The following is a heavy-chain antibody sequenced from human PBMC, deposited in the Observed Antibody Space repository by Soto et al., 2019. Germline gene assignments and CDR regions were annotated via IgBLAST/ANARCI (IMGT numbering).Heavy chain of an antibody. V-gene: IGHV3-30-3*01. CDR3: ARDRTDLENDWFDP. Sequence: GGSLRLSCAASGFTFSSYAMHWVRQAPGKGLEWVAVISYDGSNKYYADSVKGRFTISRDNSKNTLYLQMNSLRAEDTAVYYCARDRTDLENDWFDPWGQGTLVTVSS. CDR2: ISYDGSNK. J-gene: IGHJ5*02. CDR1: GFTFSSYA. D-gene: IGHD1-1*01.